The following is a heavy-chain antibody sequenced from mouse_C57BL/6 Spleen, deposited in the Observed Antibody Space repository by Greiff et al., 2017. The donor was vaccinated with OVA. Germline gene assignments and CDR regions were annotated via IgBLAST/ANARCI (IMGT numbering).Heavy chain of an antibody. Sequence: VQLQQSGAELVKPGASVKLSCKASGYTFTSYWMQWVKQRPGQGLEWIGEIDPSDSYTNYNQKFKGKATLTVDTSSSTAYMQLSSLTSEDSAVYYCARRNWTSDYWGQGTTLTVSS. CDR3: ARRNWTSDY. CDR2: IDPSDSYT. D-gene: IGHD4-1*01. V-gene: IGHV1-50*01. J-gene: IGHJ2*01. CDR1: GYTFTSYW.